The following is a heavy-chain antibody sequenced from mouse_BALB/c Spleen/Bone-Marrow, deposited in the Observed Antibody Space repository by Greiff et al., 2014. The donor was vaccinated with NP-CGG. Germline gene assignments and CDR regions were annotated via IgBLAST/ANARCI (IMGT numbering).Heavy chain of an antibody. CDR1: GYTFTSYW. D-gene: IGHD1-1*01. V-gene: IGHV1-87*01. J-gene: IGHJ2*01. CDR3: SSQWDYYSFDY. CDR2: IYPGDGDT. Sequence: VQLQQSGAELARPGASVKLSCKASGYTFTSYWMQWVKQRPGQGLEWIGAIYPGDGDTRYTQKFKGKATLTADKSSSTAYLQLISFASDDSAVYYCSSQWDYYSFDYWGQGTTLTVSS.